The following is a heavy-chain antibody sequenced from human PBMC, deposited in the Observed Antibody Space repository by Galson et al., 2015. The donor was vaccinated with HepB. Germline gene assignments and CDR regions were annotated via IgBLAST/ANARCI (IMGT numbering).Heavy chain of an antibody. J-gene: IGHJ5*02. CDR3: ARDLGGYDSYWFDP. CDR1: GYTFTGYY. V-gene: IGHV1-2*02. D-gene: IGHD5-12*01. CDR2: INPNSGGT. Sequence: SVKVSCKASGYTFTGYYMHWVRQAPGQGLEWMGWINPNSGGTNYAQKFQGRVTMTRDTSISTAYMELSRLRSDDTAVYYCARDLGGYDSYWFDPWGQGTLVTVSS.